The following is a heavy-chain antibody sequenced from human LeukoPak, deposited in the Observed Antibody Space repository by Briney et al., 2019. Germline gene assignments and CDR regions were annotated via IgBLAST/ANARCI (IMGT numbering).Heavy chain of an antibody. J-gene: IGHJ5*02. CDR3: ARRVISEISIDKGNWLDP. Sequence: SETLSLTCTVSGGSISSYYWSWIRQPAGKGLEWIGRIYTSGSTNYNPSLKSRVTMSVDTSKNQFSLKLSSVTAADTAVYYCARRVISEISIDKGNWLDPWGQGTLVTVSS. D-gene: IGHD3-3*01. V-gene: IGHV4-4*07. CDR2: IYTSGST. CDR1: GGSISSYY.